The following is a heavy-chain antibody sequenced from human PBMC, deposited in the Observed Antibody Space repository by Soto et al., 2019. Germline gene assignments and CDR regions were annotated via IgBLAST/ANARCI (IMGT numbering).Heavy chain of an antibody. D-gene: IGHD6-19*01. Sequence: QVQLVESGGGVVQPGRSLRLSCAASGFTFSSYGMHWVRQAPGKGLEWVAVISYDGSNKYYADSVKGRFTISRDNSKNTLYLQMNSLRAEDTAVYYCAKDPGQWLVLDYWGQGTLVTVSS. CDR2: ISYDGSNK. CDR1: GFTFSSYG. J-gene: IGHJ4*02. CDR3: AKDPGQWLVLDY. V-gene: IGHV3-30*18.